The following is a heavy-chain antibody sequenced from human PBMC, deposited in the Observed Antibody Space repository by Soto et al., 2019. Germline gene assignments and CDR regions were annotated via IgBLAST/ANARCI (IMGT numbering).Heavy chain of an antibody. V-gene: IGHV5-51*01. CDR3: ARHESEYCSGGSCPLGFGYYYYGMDV. CDR2: IYPGDSDT. D-gene: IGHD2-15*01. Sequence: LGESLNISCKGSGYSFTSYLIGWVRQMPGKGLEWMGIIYPGDSDTRYSPSFQGQVTISADKSISTAYLQWSSLKASDTAMYYCARHESEYCSGGSCPLGFGYYYYGMDVWGQGTTVTVSS. CDR1: GYSFTSYL. J-gene: IGHJ6*02.